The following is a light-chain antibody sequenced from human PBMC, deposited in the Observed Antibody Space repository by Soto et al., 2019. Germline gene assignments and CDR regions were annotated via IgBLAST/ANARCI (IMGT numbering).Light chain of an antibody. V-gene: IGKV3-15*01. CDR1: QSVYSN. Sequence: ELVMTQSPVTLSVSPGEGVTLSCRASQSVYSNLAWYQQKPGQAPRLLIDDASAMATDIPARVSGSGSGTDFTLTVSRLQSEDFAVYYCQQYTNWPRTVGGGTRVESK. J-gene: IGKJ4*01. CDR2: DAS. CDR3: QQYTNWPRT.